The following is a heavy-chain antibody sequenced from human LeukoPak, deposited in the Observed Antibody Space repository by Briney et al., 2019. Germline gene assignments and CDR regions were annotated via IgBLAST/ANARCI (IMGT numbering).Heavy chain of an antibody. CDR2: IIPLLGTA. V-gene: IGHV1-69*13. CDR3: ARSSYHLRYSSGWYY. J-gene: IGHJ4*02. Sequence: SVKVSCKASGGTFSSYAISWVRQAPGQGLEWMGGIIPLLGTANYAQKFQGRVTITADDSTSTAYMELSSLRSEDTAVYYCARSSYHLRYSSGWYYWGQGTLVTVSS. D-gene: IGHD6-19*01. CDR1: GGTFSSYA.